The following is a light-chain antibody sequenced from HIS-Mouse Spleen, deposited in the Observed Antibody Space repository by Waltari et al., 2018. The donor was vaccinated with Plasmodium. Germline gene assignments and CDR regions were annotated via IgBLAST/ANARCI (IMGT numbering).Light chain of an antibody. CDR1: SSDFGGSNY. J-gene: IGLJ1*01. CDR2: DVS. V-gene: IGLV2-11*01. Sequence: QSALTQPRSVSGSPGQPVPISSTGTSSDFGGSNYVSWYQQHPGKAPNFMIYDVSKRPSGVPDRFSGSKSGNTASLTISGLQAEDEADYYCCSYAGSYTFVFGTGTKVTVL. CDR3: CSYAGSYTFV.